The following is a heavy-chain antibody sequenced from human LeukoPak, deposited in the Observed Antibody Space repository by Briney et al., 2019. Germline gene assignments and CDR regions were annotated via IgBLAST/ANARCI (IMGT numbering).Heavy chain of an antibody. V-gene: IGHV1-2*02. Sequence: ASVKVSCKASGYTFTGYYMHWVQQAPGQGLEWMGWINPNSGGTNYAQKFQGRVTMTRDTSISTAYMELSRLRSDDTAVYYCARFGGRTIFGVVTLDYYYGMDVWGQGTTVTVSS. CDR1: GYTFTGYY. CDR2: INPNSGGT. D-gene: IGHD3-3*01. CDR3: ARFGGRTIFGVVTLDYYYGMDV. J-gene: IGHJ6*02.